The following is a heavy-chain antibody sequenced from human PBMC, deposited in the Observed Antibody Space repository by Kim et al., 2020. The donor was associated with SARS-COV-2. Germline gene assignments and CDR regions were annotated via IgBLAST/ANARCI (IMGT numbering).Heavy chain of an antibody. CDR1: GFTFSSYA. CDR2: ISGSATRT. D-gene: IGHD6-13*01. Sequence: GGSLRLSCAASGFTFSSYAMSWVRQAPGKGLEWVSAISGSATRTYCTDSVKGRFTISRDDSKNTLYLQMNSLRADDTAVYYCAKECDSSWWDWGQGTLVTVSS. V-gene: IGHV3-23*01. CDR3: AKECDSSWWD. J-gene: IGHJ4*02.